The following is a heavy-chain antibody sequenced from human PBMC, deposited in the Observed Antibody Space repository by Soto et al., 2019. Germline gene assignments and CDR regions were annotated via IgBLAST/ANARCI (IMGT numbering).Heavy chain of an antibody. V-gene: IGHV3-21*01. CDR1: GFTFSSYS. D-gene: IGHD3-3*01. Sequence: GGSLRLSCAASGFTFSSYSMNWVRQAPGKGLEWVSSISSSSSYIYYADSVKGRFTISRDNAKNSLYLQMNSLRAEDTAVYYCAREITIFGVVIRGEGDYYMDVWGKGTTVTVSS. CDR2: ISSSSSYI. J-gene: IGHJ6*03. CDR3: AREITIFGVVIRGEGDYYMDV.